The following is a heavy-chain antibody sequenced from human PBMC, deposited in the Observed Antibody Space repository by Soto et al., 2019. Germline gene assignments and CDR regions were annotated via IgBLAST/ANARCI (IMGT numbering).Heavy chain of an antibody. CDR3: ASRTGVDY. Sequence: GGSLRLSCAACGFTFSSYSMNWVRQAPGKGREWVSYISSSSSTIYYADSAKGRFTISRDNAKNSLYLQMTSLSHADTAVYYCASRTGVDYWGQGTLVTVSS. D-gene: IGHD3-10*01. J-gene: IGHJ4*02. V-gene: IGHV3-48*02. CDR1: GFTFSSYS. CDR2: ISSSSSTI.